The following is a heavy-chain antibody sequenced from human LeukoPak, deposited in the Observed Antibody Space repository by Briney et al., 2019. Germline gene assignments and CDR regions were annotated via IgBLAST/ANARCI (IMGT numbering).Heavy chain of an antibody. V-gene: IGHV3-7*01. J-gene: IGHJ3*02. D-gene: IGHD3-22*01. CDR2: IKQDGSEK. CDR3: ARREYYYDSSGYFGDAFDI. CDR1: GFTFSSYW. Sequence: GGSLRLSCAASGFTFSSYWMSWVRQAPGKGLEWVANIKQDGSEKYYVDSVKGRFTISRDNAKNSLYLQMNSLRAEDTAVYYCARREYYYDSSGYFGDAFDIWGQGTMVTVSS.